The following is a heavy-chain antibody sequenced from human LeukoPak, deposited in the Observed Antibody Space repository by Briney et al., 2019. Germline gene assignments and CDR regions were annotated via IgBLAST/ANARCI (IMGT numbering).Heavy chain of an antibody. J-gene: IGHJ3*02. CDR3: ARDLNWDNAFDI. CDR2: IYSGGST. Sequence: GGSLRLSCAASGFTVSSNYMSWVRQAPGKGPEWVSVIYSGGSTYYADSVKGRFTISRDNSKNTLYLQMNSLRAEDTAVYYCARDLNWDNAFDIWGQGTMVTVSS. V-gene: IGHV3-53*01. CDR1: GFTVSSNY. D-gene: IGHD7-27*01.